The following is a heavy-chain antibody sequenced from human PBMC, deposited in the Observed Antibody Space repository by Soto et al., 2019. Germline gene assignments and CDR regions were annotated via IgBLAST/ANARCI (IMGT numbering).Heavy chain of an antibody. D-gene: IGHD3-9*01. CDR3: ARGFDILTFGFCLDY. CDR1: GGSMSSSSYY. J-gene: IGHJ4*02. CDR2: MYFSGFYSGST. Sequence: SETLSLTCTVSGGSMSSSSYYWGWIRQPPGKGLEWIANMYFSGFYSGSTSYNPSLKSRVTISVDTSKNQFSLQVSSVTAADTAVYYCARGFDILTFGFCLDYWGQGTLVTVPQ. V-gene: IGHV4-39*01.